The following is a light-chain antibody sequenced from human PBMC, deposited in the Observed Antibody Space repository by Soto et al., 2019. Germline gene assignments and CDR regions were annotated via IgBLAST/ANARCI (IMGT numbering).Light chain of an antibody. V-gene: IGKV1-39*01. J-gene: IGKJ2*03. CDR1: QNIRTY. CDR2: AAY. Sequence: DIQMTQSPSSLSASVGDRVTITCRASQNIRTYLNWYQQTPGKAPKLLIFAAYSLQSGVPSRFSGSGSGTDFTVNISSRQRDDFATYYCQQGPRTPYSCGQGTKLEIK. CDR3: QQGPRTPYS.